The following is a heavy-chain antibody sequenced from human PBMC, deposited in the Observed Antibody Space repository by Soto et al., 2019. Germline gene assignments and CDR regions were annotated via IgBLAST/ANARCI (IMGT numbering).Heavy chain of an antibody. CDR1: GFTFSGFD. J-gene: IGHJ4*02. D-gene: IGHD2-15*01. Sequence: GGSLSLSCEAPGFTFSGFDMHWVRQPTGKGLEWVSTIGTAGDTYYAVSVKGRFTISRDNAKNSLSLQMNSLRAGDTAVYFCARGQEVGAHFFDSWGQGTQVTVSS. V-gene: IGHV3-13*01. CDR3: ARGQEVGAHFFDS. CDR2: IGTAGDT.